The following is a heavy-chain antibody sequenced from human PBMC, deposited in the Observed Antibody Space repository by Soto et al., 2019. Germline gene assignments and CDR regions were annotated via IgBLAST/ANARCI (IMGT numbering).Heavy chain of an antibody. Sequence: GGSLRLSCGASGFTFSSYWMHWVRQVPGKGLVWVSRISSDGSITNYADSVKGRFSISRDNAKNTLYLQMNSLRAEDTAVYYCVRDRLDYSDTERPYFDKWGQGTLVTVSS. CDR1: GFTFSSYW. CDR2: ISSDGSIT. V-gene: IGHV3-74*01. D-gene: IGHD3-22*01. CDR3: VRDRLDYSDTERPYFDK. J-gene: IGHJ4*02.